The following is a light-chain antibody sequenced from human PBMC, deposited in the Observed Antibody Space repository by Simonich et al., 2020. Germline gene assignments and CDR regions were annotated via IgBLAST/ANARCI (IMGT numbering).Light chain of an antibody. CDR1: SNNVGSYA. CDR2: GN. Sequence: QSALTQEASVSGTVGQKVTLSCTGNSNNVGSYAVGWYQQIFPGSPKTVMFGNSLPSGIPDRFSGSKSGTTASLTISGLQAEDEADYYCSSYTSSSTWVFGGGTKLTVL. V-gene: IGLV2-18*02. CDR3: SSYTSSSTWV. J-gene: IGLJ3*02.